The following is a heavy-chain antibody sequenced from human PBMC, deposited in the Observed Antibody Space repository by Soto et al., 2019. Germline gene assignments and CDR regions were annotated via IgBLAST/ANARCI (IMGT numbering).Heavy chain of an antibody. D-gene: IGHD6-19*01. J-gene: IGHJ4*02. CDR1: GFTFDDYT. Sequence: GGSLRLSCAASGFTFDDYTMHWVRQTPEKGLEWVSLISRDGGTTNYADSVKGRFTISRDNSKNSLYLQMNSLRSEDTALYYCTKDMYSSGWYYYDYWGQGTLVTVSS. V-gene: IGHV3-43*01. CDR3: TKDMYSSGWYYYDY. CDR2: ISRDGGTT.